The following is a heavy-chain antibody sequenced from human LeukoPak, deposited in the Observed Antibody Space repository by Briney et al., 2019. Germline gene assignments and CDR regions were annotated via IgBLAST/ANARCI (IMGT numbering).Heavy chain of an antibody. V-gene: IGHV4-39*07. Sequence: PSETLSLTCTVSGGSISSSSYYWGWIRQPPGKGLEWIGSIYYSGSTYYNPSLKSRVTISVDRSKNQFSLKLSSVTAADTAVYYCASSYDILTGSSGAFDIWGQGTMVTVSS. CDR3: ASSYDILTGSSGAFDI. J-gene: IGHJ3*02. CDR1: GGSISSSSYY. D-gene: IGHD3-9*01. CDR2: IYYSGST.